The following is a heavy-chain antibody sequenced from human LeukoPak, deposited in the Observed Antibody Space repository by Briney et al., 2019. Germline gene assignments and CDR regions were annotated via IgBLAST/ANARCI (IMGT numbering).Heavy chain of an antibody. CDR2: IWYDGSQK. D-gene: IGHD3-22*01. CDR1: GFTFSSHG. Sequence: PGGSLRLSCAASGFTFSSHGMHWVRQAPGKGLEWVALIWYDGSQKYYADSVKGRFTISRDNSKNTLYLQMNSLRAEDTAVYYCARVWYYDSSGVVYWGQGTLVTVSS. CDR3: ARVWYYDSSGVVY. J-gene: IGHJ4*02. V-gene: IGHV3-33*08.